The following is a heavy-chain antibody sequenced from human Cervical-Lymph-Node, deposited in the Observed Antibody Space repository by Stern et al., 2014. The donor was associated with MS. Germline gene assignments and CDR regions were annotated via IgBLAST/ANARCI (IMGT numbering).Heavy chain of an antibody. CDR3: ARDHWGIGDV. CDR1: GFNFSAYG. J-gene: IGHJ6*02. CDR2: IWFDGSKK. Sequence: LQPGRSLRLSCGASGFNFSAYGMHWVRQAPGMGLQWVSIIWFDGSKKYYADSVKGRFTISRDNSKNTLFLQMNSLRAEDTAVYYCARDHWGIGDVWGQGTTVTVSS. D-gene: IGHD3-16*01. V-gene: IGHV3-33*01.